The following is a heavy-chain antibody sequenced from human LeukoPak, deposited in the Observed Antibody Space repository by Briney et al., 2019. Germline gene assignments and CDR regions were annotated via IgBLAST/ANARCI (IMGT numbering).Heavy chain of an antibody. V-gene: IGHV4-38-2*02. CDR1: GSSISSGYY. CDR3: ARLGLGFDY. D-gene: IGHD5-12*01. CDR2: IYHSGST. Sequence: PSETLSLTCTVSGSSISSGYYWGWIRQPPGKGLEWIGSIYHSGSTYYNPSLKSRVTISVDTSKNQFSLKLSSVTAADTAVYYCARLGLGFDYWGQGTLVTVSS. J-gene: IGHJ4*02.